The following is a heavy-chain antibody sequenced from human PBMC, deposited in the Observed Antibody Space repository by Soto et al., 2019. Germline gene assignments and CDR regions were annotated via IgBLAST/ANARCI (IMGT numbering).Heavy chain of an antibody. J-gene: IGHJ5*02. Sequence: SVKVSCKASGGTFSSYAISWVRQAPGQGLEWMGGIIPIFGTANYAQKFQGRVTITADESTSTAYMELSSLRSEDTAVYYCARGGPTYYYDSSGSYRNWFDPWGQGTLVTVSS. V-gene: IGHV1-69*13. CDR3: ARGGPTYYYDSSGSYRNWFDP. CDR2: IIPIFGTA. D-gene: IGHD3-22*01. CDR1: GGTFSSYA.